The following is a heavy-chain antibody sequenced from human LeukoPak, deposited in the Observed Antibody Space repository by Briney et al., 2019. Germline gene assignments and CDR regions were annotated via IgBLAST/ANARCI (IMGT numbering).Heavy chain of an antibody. V-gene: IGHV3-23*01. CDR1: GFTFDDYA. D-gene: IGHD3-22*01. Sequence: GGSLRLSCAASGFTFDDYAMHWVRQAPGKGLEWVSGISGSGGNTYYADSVKGRFTISRDNSKNTLYLQMNSLRAEDTAVYYCAKGPRSALYDTKFDPWGQGTLVTVSS. CDR2: ISGSGGNT. J-gene: IGHJ5*02. CDR3: AKGPRSALYDTKFDP.